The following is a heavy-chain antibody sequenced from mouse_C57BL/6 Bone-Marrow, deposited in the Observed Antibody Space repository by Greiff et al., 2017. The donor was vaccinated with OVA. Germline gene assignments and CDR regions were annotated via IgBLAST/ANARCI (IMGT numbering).Heavy chain of an antibody. J-gene: IGHJ3*01. CDR3: ASPDGYYPWFAY. CDR2: IYPGSGNT. V-gene: IGHV1-66*01. D-gene: IGHD2-3*01. Sequence: QVQLQQPGAELVKPGASVKLSCKASGYTFTSYYIHWVKQRPGQGLEWIGWIYPGSGNTKYNEKFKGKATLTADTSSSTAYMQLSSLTSEDSAVYYCASPDGYYPWFAYWGQGTLVTVSA. CDR1: GYTFTSYY.